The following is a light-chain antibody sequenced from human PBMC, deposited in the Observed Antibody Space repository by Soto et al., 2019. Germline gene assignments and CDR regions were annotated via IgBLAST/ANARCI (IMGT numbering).Light chain of an antibody. V-gene: IGKV1-6*01. CDR1: QGSRND. CDR2: AVS. J-gene: IGKJ4*01. CDR3: LQDYSCPLT. Sequence: AIQVTQSPSSLSASVGERVTLTCRASQGSRNDLVWYQQKPGKAPKLLLYAVSSLQSGVPSRFSGSGSGTDFILTISSLQSEDFAIYYCLQDYSCPLTFGGGTRVEIK.